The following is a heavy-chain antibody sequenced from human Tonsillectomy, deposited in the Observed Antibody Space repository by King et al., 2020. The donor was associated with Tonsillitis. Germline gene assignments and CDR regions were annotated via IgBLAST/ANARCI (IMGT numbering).Heavy chain of an antibody. CDR1: GGSISSGSYY. CDR3: ARDTYYDYVWGSYNFFDH. CDR2: IYSSGSI. V-gene: IGHV4-61*02. J-gene: IGHJ4*02. D-gene: IGHD3-16*01. Sequence: QLQESGTGLVKPSETLSLTCTVSGGSISSGSYYWSWLRQPAGKGLEWIGRIYSSGSIDYNPSLKRRVTMSVDTSKNQFSLKLSSVTAADTAVYYCARDTYYDYVWGSYNFFDHWGQGTLVTVSS.